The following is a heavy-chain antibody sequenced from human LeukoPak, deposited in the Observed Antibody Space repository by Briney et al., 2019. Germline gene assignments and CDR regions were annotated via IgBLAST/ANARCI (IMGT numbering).Heavy chain of an antibody. CDR2: INHSGST. D-gene: IGHD6-6*01. CDR3: ARFIAARYWYFDL. Sequence: SETLSLTCTVSGGSISSYYWSWIRQPPGKGLEWIGEINHSGSTNYNPSLKSRVTISVDTSKNQFSLKLSSVTAADTAVYYCARFIAARYWYFDLWGRGTLVTVSS. J-gene: IGHJ2*01. V-gene: IGHV4-34*01. CDR1: GGSISSYY.